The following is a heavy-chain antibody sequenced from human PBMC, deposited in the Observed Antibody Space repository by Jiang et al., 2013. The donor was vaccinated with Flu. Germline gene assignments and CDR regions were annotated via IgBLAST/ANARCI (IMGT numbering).Heavy chain of an antibody. CDR3: ASSRYYYDSSGYYAEDAFDI. V-gene: IGHV4-34*01. CDR2: INHSGST. D-gene: IGHD3-22*01. J-gene: IGHJ3*02. CDR1: GGSFSGYY. Sequence: LLKPSETLSLTCAVYGGSFSGYYWSWIRQPPGKGLEWIGEINHSGSTNYNPSLKSRVTISVDTSKNQFSLKLSSVTAADTAVYYCASSRYYYDSSGYYAEDAFDIWGQGTMVTVSS.